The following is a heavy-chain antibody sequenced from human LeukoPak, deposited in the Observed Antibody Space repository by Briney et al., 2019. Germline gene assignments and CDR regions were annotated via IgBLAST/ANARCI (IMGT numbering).Heavy chain of an antibody. D-gene: IGHD2-15*01. CDR2: IYYSGRY. CDR3: ARYCSGGSCNSWFDA. Sequence: PSETLSLTCTVSGGSATSGSKYWSWIRHPPGRGREWLAYIYYSGRYSYNPTLKSRVTMTVDATKKHCLLKLSSVVAADATVYYCARYCSGGSCNSWFDAWGQGTLVTVSS. J-gene: IGHJ5*02. CDR1: GGSATSGSKY. V-gene: IGHV4-61*03.